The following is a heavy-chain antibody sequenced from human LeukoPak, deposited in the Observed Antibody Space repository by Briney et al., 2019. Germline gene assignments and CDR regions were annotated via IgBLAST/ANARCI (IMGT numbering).Heavy chain of an antibody. D-gene: IGHD2-21*02. Sequence: GGSLRLSCAASGFTLSNAWMNWVRQAPGKGLEWVSYITDSGRTIYYADSVKGRFTISRDNAKNSLFLQMNSLRAEDTAVYYCARGEVVTASLPDYFYYYMDVWGKGTTVTISS. CDR1: GFTLSNAW. J-gene: IGHJ6*03. CDR2: ITDSGRTI. CDR3: ARGEVVTASLPDYFYYYMDV. V-gene: IGHV3-48*04.